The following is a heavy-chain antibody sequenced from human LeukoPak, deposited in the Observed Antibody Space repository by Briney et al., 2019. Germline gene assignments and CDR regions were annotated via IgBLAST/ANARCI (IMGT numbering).Heavy chain of an antibody. J-gene: IGHJ6*02. CDR2: ISYDGSNK. CDR3: ARMAYCGGDCYSLLYYYYYGMDV. CDR1: GFTFSSYA. Sequence: PGGSLRLSCAASGFTFSSYAMHWVRQAPGKGLEWVAVISYDGSNKYYADSVKGRFTISRDNSKNTLYLQMNSLRAEDTAVYYCARMAYCGGDCYSLLYYYYYGMDVWGQGTTVTVSS. V-gene: IGHV3-30-3*01. D-gene: IGHD2-21*02.